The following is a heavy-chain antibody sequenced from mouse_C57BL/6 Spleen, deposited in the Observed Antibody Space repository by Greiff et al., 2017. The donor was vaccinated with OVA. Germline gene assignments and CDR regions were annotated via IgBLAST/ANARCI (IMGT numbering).Heavy chain of an antibody. V-gene: IGHV1-18*01. CDR1: GYTFTDYN. D-gene: IGHD1-1*01. CDR2: INPNNGGT. Sequence: EVQLQESGPELVKPGASVKIPCKASGYTFTDYNMDWVKQSHGKSLEWIGDINPNNGGTIYNQKFKGKATLTVDKSSSTAYMELRSLTSEDTAVYYCARIYYGSSIDWGQGTLVTVSA. CDR3: ARIYYGSSID. J-gene: IGHJ3*01.